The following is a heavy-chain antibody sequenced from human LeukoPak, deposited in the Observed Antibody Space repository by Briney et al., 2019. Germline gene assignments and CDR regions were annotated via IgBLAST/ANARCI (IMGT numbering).Heavy chain of an antibody. CDR2: ISSSSYI. Sequence: GGSLRLSCAASGFTFSSYSMNWVRQAPGKGLEWVSSISSSSYIYYADSVKGRFTISRDNAKNSLYLQMNSLRAEDTAAYYCARDSRYAFDYWGQGTLVTVSS. J-gene: IGHJ4*02. CDR1: GFTFSSYS. D-gene: IGHD3-9*01. V-gene: IGHV3-21*01. CDR3: ARDSRYAFDY.